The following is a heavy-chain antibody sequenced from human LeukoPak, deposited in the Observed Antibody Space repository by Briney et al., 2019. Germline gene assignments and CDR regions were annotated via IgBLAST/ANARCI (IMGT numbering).Heavy chain of an antibody. Sequence: KPSETLSLTCTVSGGSISSSSYYWGWIRQPPGKGLEWIGSIYYSGSTYYNPSLKSRVTISVDTSKNQFSLKLSSVTAADTAVYYCARQRLITNYFDYWGQGTLVTVSS. V-gene: IGHV4-39*01. D-gene: IGHD6-25*01. CDR1: GGSISSSSYY. CDR2: IYYSGST. CDR3: ARQRLITNYFDY. J-gene: IGHJ4*02.